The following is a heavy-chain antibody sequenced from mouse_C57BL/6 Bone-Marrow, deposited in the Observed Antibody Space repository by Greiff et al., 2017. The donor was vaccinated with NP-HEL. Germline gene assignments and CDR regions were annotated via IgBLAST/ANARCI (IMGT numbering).Heavy chain of an antibody. CDR3: ARGEDYYGNYEGY. V-gene: IGHV5-17*01. CDR1: GFTFSDYG. J-gene: IGHJ2*01. Sequence: EVKLMESGGGLVKPGGSLKLSCAASGFTFSDYGMHWVRQAPEKGLEWVAYISSGSSTIYYADTVKGRFTISRDNAKNTLFLQMTSLRSEDTAMYYCARGEDYYGNYEGYWGQGTTLTVSS. D-gene: IGHD2-1*01. CDR2: ISSGSSTI.